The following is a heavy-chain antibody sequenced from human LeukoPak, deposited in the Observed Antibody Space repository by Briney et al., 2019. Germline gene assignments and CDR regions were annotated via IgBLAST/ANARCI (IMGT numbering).Heavy chain of an antibody. CDR2: ISSDDNNQ. D-gene: IGHD1-26*01. J-gene: IGHJ4*02. CDR1: GFSFRTYA. Sequence: PGGSLRLSCAASGFSFRTYAMHWVRQAPGKGLEWVALISSDDNNQYYADSVKGRCTISRDGSKNTLYLEMYSLRPEDTAVYYCARGGVYPVTLRELWLDNWGQGTLVTVSS. CDR3: ARGGVYPVTLRELWLDN. V-gene: IGHV3-30-3*01.